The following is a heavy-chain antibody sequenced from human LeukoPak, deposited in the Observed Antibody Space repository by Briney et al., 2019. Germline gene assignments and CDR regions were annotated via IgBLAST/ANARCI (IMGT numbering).Heavy chain of an antibody. J-gene: IGHJ4*02. CDR2: ISWNSGSI. CDR1: GFTFDDYA. Sequence: SLRLSCAASGFTFDDYAMHWVRQAPGKGLEWVSGISWNSGSIGYADSVKGRFSISRDNAKNSLYLQMNSLRAEDTALYYCAKDMAHPFYDILTGLDYWGQGTLVTVSS. V-gene: IGHV3-9*01. CDR3: AKDMAHPFYDILTGLDY. D-gene: IGHD3-9*01.